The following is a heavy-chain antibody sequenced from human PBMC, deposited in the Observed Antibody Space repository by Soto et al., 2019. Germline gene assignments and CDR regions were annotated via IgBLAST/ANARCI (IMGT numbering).Heavy chain of an antibody. D-gene: IGHD2-2*01. J-gene: IGHJ4*02. Sequence: ASVKVSCKASGYTFTSYDINWVRQATGQGLEWMGWMNPNSGNTGYARKFQGRVTMTRNTSISTAYMELSSLRSEDTAVYYRARRLKSADIVVVPAAIFRWGQGTLVTVSS. CDR3: ARRLKSADIVVVPAAIFR. CDR2: MNPNSGNT. CDR1: GYTFTSYD. V-gene: IGHV1-8*01.